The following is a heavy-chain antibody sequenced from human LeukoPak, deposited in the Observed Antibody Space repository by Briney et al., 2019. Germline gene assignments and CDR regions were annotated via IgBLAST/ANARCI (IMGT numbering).Heavy chain of an antibody. CDR3: AKDQSQVSFDY. CDR2: ISYDGSNK. D-gene: IGHD6-6*01. J-gene: IGHJ4*02. V-gene: IGHV3-30*18. CDR1: GFTFSSYG. Sequence: GGSLRLSCAASGFTFSSYGMHWVRQAPGKGLEWVAIISYDGSNKYYADSVKGRFTISRDNSKNTLYLQMNSLRAEDTAVYYCAKDQSQVSFDYWGQGTLVTVSP.